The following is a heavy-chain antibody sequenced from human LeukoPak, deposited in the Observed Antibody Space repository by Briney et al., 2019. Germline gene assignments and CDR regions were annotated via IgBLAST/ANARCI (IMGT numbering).Heavy chain of an antibody. Sequence: PGGSLRLSCAASGFTFSSYGMHWVRQAPGKGLGWVAVISYGGNNKYYADSVRGRFTISRDNSKNPLYLQMNSLRAEDTAVYYCARGQHRVDYSNDGFDIWGQGTMVTVSS. CDR3: ARGQHRVDYSNDGFDI. V-gene: IGHV3-30*04. CDR2: ISYGGNNK. CDR1: GFTFSSYG. J-gene: IGHJ3*02. D-gene: IGHD2-2*01.